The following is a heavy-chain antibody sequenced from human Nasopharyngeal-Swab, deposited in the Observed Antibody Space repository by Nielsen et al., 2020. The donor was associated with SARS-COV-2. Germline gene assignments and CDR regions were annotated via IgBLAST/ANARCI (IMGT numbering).Heavy chain of an antibody. CDR2: ISAYNGNT. Sequence: ASVKVSCKASGYTFTSYGISWVRQAPGQGLEWMGWISAYNGNTNYAQKLQGRVTMTTDTSTSTAYMELRSLRSDDTAVYYCASSLYNYDSSGYPTLSDAFDIWGQGTMVTVSS. CDR3: ASSLYNYDSSGYPTLSDAFDI. J-gene: IGHJ3*02. V-gene: IGHV1-18*01. D-gene: IGHD3-22*01. CDR1: GYTFTSYG.